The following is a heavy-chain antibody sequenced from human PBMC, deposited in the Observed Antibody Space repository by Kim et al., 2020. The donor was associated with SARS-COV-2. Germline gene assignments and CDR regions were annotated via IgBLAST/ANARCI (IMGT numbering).Heavy chain of an antibody. J-gene: IGHJ4*02. CDR3: ARDRGLVKLVPHFDY. CDR1: GFTFSSYA. Sequence: GGSLRLSCAASGFTFSSYAMHWVRQAPGKGLEWVAVISYDGSNKYYADSVKGRFTISRDNSKNTLYLQMNSLRAEDTAVYYCARDRGLVKLVPHFDYWGQVTVVTVSS. D-gene: IGHD6-6*01. V-gene: IGHV3-30-3*01. CDR2: ISYDGSNK.